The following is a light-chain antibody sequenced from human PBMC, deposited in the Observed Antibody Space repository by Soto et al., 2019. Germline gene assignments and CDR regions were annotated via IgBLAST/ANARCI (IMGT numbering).Light chain of an antibody. CDR3: QHYVDTPLT. Sequence: EIVLTQSPGTLSLSPGERATLSCRASPSVNNDYLAWYQQIPGQAPRLLLYRASSRATGIPDRFSGSGSGTDFTLTISRLEPEDFAVYYCQHYVDTPLTFGGGTKVEI. CDR2: RAS. CDR1: PSVNNDY. V-gene: IGKV3-20*01. J-gene: IGKJ4*01.